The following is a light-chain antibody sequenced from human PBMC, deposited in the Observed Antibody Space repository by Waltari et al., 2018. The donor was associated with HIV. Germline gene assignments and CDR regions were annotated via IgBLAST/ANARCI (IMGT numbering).Light chain of an antibody. V-gene: IGLV2-23*02. Sequence: QSALTQPASVSGSPGQSITISCTGTSSAVGGYNIVSCYQQHPGKAPKLMIYEVSKRPSGVSNRFSGSKSGNTASLTISGLQAEDEADYYCCAYAGSTTYVIFGGGTKLTVL. CDR2: EVS. CDR3: CAYAGSTTYVI. J-gene: IGLJ2*01. CDR1: SSAVGGYNI.